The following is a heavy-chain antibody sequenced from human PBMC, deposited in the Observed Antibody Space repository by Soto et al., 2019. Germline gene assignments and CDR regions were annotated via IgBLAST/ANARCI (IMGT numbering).Heavy chain of an antibody. D-gene: IGHD3-3*01. Sequence: GGSLRLSCVASGFTFENYAMSWVRQAPGKGLEWVSAISGSGGTTYYSDSVKGRFTISRDNSKNTVYLQMDDLRVEDAAEYFCAKDSWAIFGVPAGEYYAMDVWGQGTTVTVSS. CDR1: GFTFENYA. V-gene: IGHV3-23*01. J-gene: IGHJ6*02. CDR2: ISGSGGTT. CDR3: AKDSWAIFGVPAGEYYAMDV.